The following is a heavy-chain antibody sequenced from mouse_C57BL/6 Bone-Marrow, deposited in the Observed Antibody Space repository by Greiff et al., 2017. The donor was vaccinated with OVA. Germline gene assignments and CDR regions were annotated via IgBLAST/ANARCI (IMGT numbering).Heavy chain of an antibody. Sequence: EVKLMESGGGLVKPGGSLKLSCAASGFTFSDYGMHWVRQAPEKGLEWVAYISSGSSTIYYADTVKGRFTISRDNAKNTLFLQMTSLRSEDTAMYYCARPYYSNYYYYAMDYWGQGTSVTVSS. CDR3: ARPYYSNYYYYAMDY. CDR1: GFTFSDYG. J-gene: IGHJ4*01. V-gene: IGHV5-17*01. D-gene: IGHD2-5*01. CDR2: ISSGSSTI.